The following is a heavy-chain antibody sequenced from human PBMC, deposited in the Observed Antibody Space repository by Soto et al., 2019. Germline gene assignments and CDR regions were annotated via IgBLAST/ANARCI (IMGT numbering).Heavy chain of an antibody. CDR3: TRSTLSACLAFGSPYYYYGMDV. CDR2: IRSKANSYAT. D-gene: IGHD3-16*01. Sequence: GGSLRLSCAASGFTFSGSAMHWVRQASGKGLEWVGRIRSKANSYATAYAASVKGRFTISRDDSKNTAYLQMNSLKTEDTAVYYCTRSTLSACLAFGSPYYYYGMDVWGQGTTVTVSS. V-gene: IGHV3-73*01. J-gene: IGHJ6*02. CDR1: GFTFSGSA.